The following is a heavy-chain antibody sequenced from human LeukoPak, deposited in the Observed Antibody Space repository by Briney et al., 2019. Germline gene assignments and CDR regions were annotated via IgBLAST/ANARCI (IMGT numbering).Heavy chain of an antibody. Sequence: PGGSLRLSSAASGFTFSSYAMSWVRQAPGKGLEWVSAISGSGGSTYYADSVKGRFTISRDNSKNTLYLQMNSLRAEDTAVYYCAKVGGSYYYDSSGSNGYYFDYWGQGTLVTVSS. CDR3: AKVGGSYYYDSSGSNGYYFDY. D-gene: IGHD3-22*01. CDR2: ISGSGGST. V-gene: IGHV3-23*01. CDR1: GFTFSSYA. J-gene: IGHJ4*02.